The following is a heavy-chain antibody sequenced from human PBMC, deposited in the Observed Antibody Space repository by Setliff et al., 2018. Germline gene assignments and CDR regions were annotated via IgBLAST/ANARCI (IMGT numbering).Heavy chain of an antibody. J-gene: IGHJ6*03. CDR2: MNPGRGSR. CDR1: GYIFTNYY. Sequence: ASVKVSCKTSGYIFTNYYVHWVRQAPGQGLEWMGVMNPGRGSRNYAQRFQGRVTMTSDTSTSTVYMELSSLRSEDAALYYCARGGHIRYDYYYMDVWGKGTTVTVSS. V-gene: IGHV1-46*01. D-gene: IGHD5-18*01. CDR3: ARGGHIRYDYYYMDV.